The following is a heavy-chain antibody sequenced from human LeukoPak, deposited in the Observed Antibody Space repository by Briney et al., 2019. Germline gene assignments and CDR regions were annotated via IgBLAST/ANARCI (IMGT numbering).Heavy chain of an antibody. V-gene: IGHV1-2*02. J-gene: IGHJ4*02. CDR1: GYTLTVYH. CDR2: ISPDNGGT. D-gene: IGHD3-10*01. CDR3: ARVGYYGSGTFGY. Sequence: GASVKVSCKASGYTLTVYHLHWVRQAPGQGLEWMGWISPDNGGTNYAQKFQGRVTMTRDPSSTTAYMEMTRLTSADTAVYYCARVGYYGSGTFGYWGQGAQVTVSS.